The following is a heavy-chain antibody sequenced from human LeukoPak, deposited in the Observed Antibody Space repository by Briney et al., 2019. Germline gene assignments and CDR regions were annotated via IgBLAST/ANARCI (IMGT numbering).Heavy chain of an antibody. Sequence: SETLSLTCTVSDDSIGSNYWSWIRQPPGKGLEWVGYIYHSGSTRYNPSLKSRVTISVDMSKNQFSLKLSSVTAADTAIYYCARTYDYDSIGYYFDYWGQGTRVTVSS. CDR1: DDSIGSNY. J-gene: IGHJ4*02. CDR2: IYHSGST. V-gene: IGHV4-59*08. CDR3: ARTYDYDSIGYYFDY. D-gene: IGHD3-16*01.